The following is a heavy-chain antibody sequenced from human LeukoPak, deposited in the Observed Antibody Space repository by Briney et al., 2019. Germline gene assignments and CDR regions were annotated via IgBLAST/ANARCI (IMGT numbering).Heavy chain of an antibody. J-gene: IGHJ6*02. D-gene: IGHD3-10*01. Sequence: GGSLRLSCAASGFTFNNYAMSWFRQTPGKGLEWVSAISGSGDRTYYTESVKGRFSISRDNSKNTLYLQMHSLRAEDTAVYYCGKRELWHGSGEDAWGQGTTVTVSS. CDR3: GKRELWHGSGEDA. CDR2: ISGSGDRT. CDR1: GFTFNNYA. V-gene: IGHV3-23*01.